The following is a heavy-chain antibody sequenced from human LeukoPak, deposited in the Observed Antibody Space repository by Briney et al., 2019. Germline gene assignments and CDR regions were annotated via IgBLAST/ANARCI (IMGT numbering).Heavy chain of an antibody. V-gene: IGHV1-8*01. Sequence: GASVKVSCKASVYTFTTYDINWVRQATGQGPGWMGWMNPNSGNKGYAQKFQGRVTMTRNTSISTAYMELSSLRSEDTAVYYCARDQDIVVVVAALRQREMGGFDPWGQGTLVTVSS. D-gene: IGHD2-15*01. J-gene: IGHJ5*02. CDR3: ARDQDIVVVVAALRQREMGGFDP. CDR1: VYTFTTYD. CDR2: MNPNSGNK.